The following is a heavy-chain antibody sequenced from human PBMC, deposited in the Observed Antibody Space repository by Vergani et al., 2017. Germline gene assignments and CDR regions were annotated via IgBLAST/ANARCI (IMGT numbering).Heavy chain of an antibody. J-gene: IGHJ3*01. CDR1: GGSISAGYYF. CDR3: ARRSGGYYSGGKVHPLRTAFDV. V-gene: IGHV4-61*02. CDR2: ISASGNA. D-gene: IGHD2-15*01. Sequence: QVQLQASGPGRVKPSQTLSLTCTMSGGSISAGYYFWSWIRQPAGKGLEWLVHISASGNAGHSPSLKTRVSMSVDTSKNQFSLTVTSVTAADTAIYFCARRSGGYYSGGKVHPLRTAFDVWGHGTVVTVS.